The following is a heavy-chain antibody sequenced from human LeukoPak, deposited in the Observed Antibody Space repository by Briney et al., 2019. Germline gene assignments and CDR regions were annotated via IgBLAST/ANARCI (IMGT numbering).Heavy chain of an antibody. CDR1: GGSISSSSYY. D-gene: IGHD6-13*01. Sequence: PSETLSLTCTVSGGSISSSSYYWGWIRQPPGQGLEWIGSIYYSGSTYYNPSLKSRVTISVDTSKNQFSLTLSSVTAADTAVYYCARGTDAAGKNYWGQGTLVTVSS. V-gene: IGHV4-39*01. CDR2: IYYSGST. CDR3: ARGTDAAGKNY. J-gene: IGHJ4*02.